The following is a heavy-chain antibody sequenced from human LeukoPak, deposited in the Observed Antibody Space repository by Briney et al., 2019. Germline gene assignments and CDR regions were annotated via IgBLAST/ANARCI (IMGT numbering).Heavy chain of an antibody. D-gene: IGHD3-16*01. J-gene: IGHJ3*02. V-gene: IGHV4-59*08. Sequence: SQTLSLTCTVSGGSISSYYWSWIRQPPGKGLEWIGNIYYSGSTNYSPSLKSRVTISVYTSKNQSSLKLSSVTAADTAVYYCARHVGLGDAFDIWGQGTMVTVSS. CDR3: ARHVGLGDAFDI. CDR1: GGSISSYY. CDR2: IYYSGST.